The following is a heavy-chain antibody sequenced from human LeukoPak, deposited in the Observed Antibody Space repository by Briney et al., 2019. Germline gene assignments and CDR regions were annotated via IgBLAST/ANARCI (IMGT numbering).Heavy chain of an antibody. V-gene: IGHV4-4*09. Sequence: SETLSLTCTVSGGSISSYYWSWIRQPPGKGLEWIGYIYTSGSTNYNPSLKSRVTISVDTSKNQFSLKLSSVTAADTAVYYCARTGYYDYVWGSYRYWFDPWGQGTLVTVTS. J-gene: IGHJ5*02. D-gene: IGHD3-16*02. CDR3: ARTGYYDYVWGSYRYWFDP. CDR2: IYTSGST. CDR1: GGSISSYY.